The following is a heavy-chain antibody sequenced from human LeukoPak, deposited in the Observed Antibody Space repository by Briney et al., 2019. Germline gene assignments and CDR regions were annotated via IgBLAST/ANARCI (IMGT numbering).Heavy chain of an antibody. J-gene: IGHJ4*02. CDR1: GFTFSSYS. Sequence: GGSLRLSCAASGFTFSSYSMNWVRQAPGKGLEWVSYISSSGSYIYYADSVKGRFTISRDNAKNSLYLQVNSLRAEDTAVYFCARGPVGATGFDYWGQGTLVTVSS. CDR2: ISSSGSYI. CDR3: ARGPVGATGFDY. V-gene: IGHV3-21*01. D-gene: IGHD1-26*01.